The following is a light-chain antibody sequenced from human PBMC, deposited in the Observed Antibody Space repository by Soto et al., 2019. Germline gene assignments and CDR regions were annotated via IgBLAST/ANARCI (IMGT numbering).Light chain of an antibody. CDR3: QQYGSSPWT. CDR1: QSVSRNY. CDR2: GAS. Sequence: EIVLTQSPGTLSLSPGERATLSCRASQSVSRNYLAWYQQKPGQAPRPLIYGASSRATGIPDRFSGSGAGKDFTLTISRRGSEDFAVYYCQQYGSSPWTFGQGTKVEIK. J-gene: IGKJ1*01. V-gene: IGKV3-20*01.